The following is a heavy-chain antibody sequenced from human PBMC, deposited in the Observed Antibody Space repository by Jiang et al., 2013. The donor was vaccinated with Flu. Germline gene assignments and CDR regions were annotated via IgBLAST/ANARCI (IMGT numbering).Heavy chain of an antibody. D-gene: IGHD3-22*01. CDR2: INPNSGGT. CDR3: ARGHYYYDSSDHGMDV. Sequence: QLVESGAEVKKPGASVKVSCKASGYTFTGYYMHWVRQAPGQGLEWMGWINPNSGGTNYAQKFQGWVTMTRDTSISTAYMELSRLRSDDTAVYYCARGHYYYDSSDHGMDVWGQGTTVTVSS. V-gene: IGHV1-2*04. J-gene: IGHJ6*02. CDR1: GYTFTGYY.